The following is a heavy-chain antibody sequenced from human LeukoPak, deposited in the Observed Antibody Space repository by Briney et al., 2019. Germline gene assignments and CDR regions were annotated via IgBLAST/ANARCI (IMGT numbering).Heavy chain of an antibody. Sequence: ASVKVSCKASGYTFTGYYMHWVRQAPGQGLEWMGWINPNSGGTNYAQKLQGRVTMTTDTSTSTAYMELRSLRSDDTAVYYCARNGCSSTSCYDDYWGQGTLVTVSS. CDR3: ARNGCSSTSCYDDY. J-gene: IGHJ4*02. D-gene: IGHD2-2*01. V-gene: IGHV1-2*02. CDR1: GYTFTGYY. CDR2: INPNSGGT.